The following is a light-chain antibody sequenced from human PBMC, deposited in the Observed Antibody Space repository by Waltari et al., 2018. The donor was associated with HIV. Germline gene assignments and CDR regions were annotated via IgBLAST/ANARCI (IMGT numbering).Light chain of an antibody. CDR2: EVR. J-gene: IGLJ1*01. V-gene: IGLV2-14*03. Sequence: QSALTQPASVSGSPGQSITISCTGTTTDVGLYNYVSWHQQHPGKVPKLIIYEVRSRPSGISDRFSGSKSGNTASLTISGLQAEDEADYYCSSYASHTYVFGTGTKVTVL. CDR1: TTDVGLYNY. CDR3: SSYASHTYV.